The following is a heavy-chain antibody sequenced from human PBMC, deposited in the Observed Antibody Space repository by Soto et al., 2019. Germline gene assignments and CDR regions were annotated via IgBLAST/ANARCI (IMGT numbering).Heavy chain of an antibody. J-gene: IGHJ4*02. D-gene: IGHD2-15*01. V-gene: IGHV1-69*08. CDR3: ARDITRGGFDY. Sequence: QVQLVQSGAEVKKPGSSVKVSCKASGGTFSSYTISWVRQAPGQGLEWMGRIIPILGIANYAQKFQGRVTIPADKSTSTAYMELSSLRSEDTAVYYCARDITRGGFDYWGQGTLVTVSS. CDR2: IIPILGIA. CDR1: GGTFSSYT.